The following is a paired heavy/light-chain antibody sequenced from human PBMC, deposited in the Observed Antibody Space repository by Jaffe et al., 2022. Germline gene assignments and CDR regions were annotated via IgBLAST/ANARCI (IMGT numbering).Light chain of an antibody. CDR1: KLGNKY. Sequence: SYELTQPPSVSVSPGQTASITCSGDKLGNKYVSWYQQKTGQSPVLVIYQDNKRPSGIPERFSGSNSGNTATLTISGTQAMDEADYYCQAWGSTILVVFGGGTKLTVL. V-gene: IGLV3-1*01. J-gene: IGLJ2*01. CDR2: QDN. CDR3: QAWGSTILVV.
Heavy chain of an antibody. D-gene: IGHD1-1*01. Sequence: EVQLVESGGGLVKPGGSLRLSCAASGFTFSTYSMNWVRQAPGKGLEWVAGIRSSSRYIYYADSVKGRFTISRDNAKNSLSLQMNSLRVEDTAVYYCARDPLQLERVSFDYWGQGTLVTVSS. V-gene: IGHV3-21*01. J-gene: IGHJ4*02. CDR3: ARDPLQLERVSFDY. CDR1: GFTFSTYS. CDR2: IRSSSRYI.